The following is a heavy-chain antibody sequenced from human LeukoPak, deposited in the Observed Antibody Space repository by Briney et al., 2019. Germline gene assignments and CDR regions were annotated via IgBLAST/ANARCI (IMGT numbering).Heavy chain of an antibody. J-gene: IGHJ4*02. CDR1: GFTFSTYG. Sequence: GGSLRLSCAASGFTFSTYGLHWVRQAPGKGLEGVAFIRYDGSYKYYADSVKGRFTISRDNSKNTLYLQMNSLRAEDTAVYYCAKDYEITTHLFDYWGQGTLVTVSS. CDR3: AKDYEITTHLFDY. CDR2: IRYDGSYK. D-gene: IGHD3-16*01. V-gene: IGHV3-30*02.